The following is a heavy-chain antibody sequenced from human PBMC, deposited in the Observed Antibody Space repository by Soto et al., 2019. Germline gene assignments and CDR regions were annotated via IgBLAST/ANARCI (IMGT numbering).Heavy chain of an antibody. V-gene: IGHV5-10-1*01. CDR3: ARPQGYCSNTDCPPFDS. CDR1: GYSFTSYW. J-gene: IGHJ4*02. CDR2: IDPSGSQT. Sequence: PGESLKISCKGSGYSFTSYWINWVRQMPGKDLEWMGRIDPSGSQTNYNPSFQGHVSISADKSISTAYLQWSSLKASDTAMYYCARPQGYCSNTDCPPFDSWGQGTLVTVSS. D-gene: IGHD2-2*01.